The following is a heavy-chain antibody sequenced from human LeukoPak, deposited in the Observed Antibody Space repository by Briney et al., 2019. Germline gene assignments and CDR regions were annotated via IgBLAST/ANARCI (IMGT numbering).Heavy chain of an antibody. Sequence: ASVKVSCKASGYTFTSYAMHWVRQAPGQRLEWMGWINAGNGNTKYSQKFQGRVTITRDTSASTAYMELSSLRSEDTAVYYCARVRGYYGTTDYWGQGTLVTVSS. V-gene: IGHV1-3*01. J-gene: IGHJ4*02. CDR1: GYTFTSYA. CDR2: INAGNGNT. CDR3: ARVRGYYGTTDY. D-gene: IGHD3-10*01.